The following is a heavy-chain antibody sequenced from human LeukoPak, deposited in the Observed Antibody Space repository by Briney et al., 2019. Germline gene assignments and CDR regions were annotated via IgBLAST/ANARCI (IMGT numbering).Heavy chain of an antibody. J-gene: IGHJ5*02. V-gene: IGHV4-61*02. D-gene: IGHD3-10*01. CDR1: GGSISSGGYY. CDR2: IYTSGST. Sequence: SQTLSLTCTVSGGSISSGGYYWSWVRQPAGKGLEWIGRIYTSGSTNYNPSLKSRVTISVDTSKNQFSLKLSSVTAADTAVYYCARGDPLGSWGTNNWFDPWGQGTLVTVSS. CDR3: ARGDPLGSWGTNNWFDP.